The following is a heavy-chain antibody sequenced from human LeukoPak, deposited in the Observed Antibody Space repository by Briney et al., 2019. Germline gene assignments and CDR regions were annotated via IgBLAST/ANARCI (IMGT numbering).Heavy chain of an antibody. CDR3: GRVGGPGAVDY. Sequence: GGSLRLSCAASGFTFSSYWMHWVLQAPGKGLVWVSRINSDGRSTSYADSVKGRFTISRDNAKNTLYLQMNSLRAEDTAVYYCGRVGGPGAVDYWGQGTLVTVSS. CDR1: GFTFSSYW. CDR2: INSDGRST. D-gene: IGHD2-2*01. V-gene: IGHV3-74*01. J-gene: IGHJ4*02.